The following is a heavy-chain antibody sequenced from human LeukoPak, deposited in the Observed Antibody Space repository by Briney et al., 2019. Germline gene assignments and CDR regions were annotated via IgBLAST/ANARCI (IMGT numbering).Heavy chain of an antibody. J-gene: IGHJ3*02. CDR2: IYPGDFDT. Sequence: PGESLKISCKGSGYRFTSYWIGWVRQMPGKGLEWMGIIYPGDFDTRYSPSFEGQVTISADKSISTAYLQWTSLKASDSAMYYCARPRGAWYYAFDIWGQGTMVTVSS. D-gene: IGHD6-13*01. CDR3: ARPRGAWYYAFDI. V-gene: IGHV5-51*03. CDR1: GYRFTSYW.